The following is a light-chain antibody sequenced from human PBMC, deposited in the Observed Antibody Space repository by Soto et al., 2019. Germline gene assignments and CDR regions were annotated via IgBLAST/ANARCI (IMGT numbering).Light chain of an antibody. CDR2: DAY. CDR1: QSISNW. CDR3: QQTDTTPRT. J-gene: IGKJ1*01. V-gene: IGKV1-5*01. Sequence: DIQMTQSPSSLSASVGDRVTITCRASQSISNWLAWYQQKPGKAPSLLNYDAYSLESGVPSRFSGSGSGTEFTLASSSLQPDDFATYYCQQTDTTPRTFGQGTKVDIK.